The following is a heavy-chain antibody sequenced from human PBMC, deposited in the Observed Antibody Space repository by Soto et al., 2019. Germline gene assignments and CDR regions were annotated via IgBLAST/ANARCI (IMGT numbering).Heavy chain of an antibody. Sequence: GPSVKVSCKASGYTFTDYAIHWVRQAPGQSLEWMGWIDAGNGNLKYSQKFQGRVTITRDTSASTAYMELSSLRSEDTAVYYCGRGRWVATTADYYFDYWGQGTLVTVSS. CDR3: GRGRWVATTADYYFDY. J-gene: IGHJ4*02. V-gene: IGHV1-3*01. CDR1: GYTFTDYA. D-gene: IGHD5-12*01. CDR2: IDAGNGNL.